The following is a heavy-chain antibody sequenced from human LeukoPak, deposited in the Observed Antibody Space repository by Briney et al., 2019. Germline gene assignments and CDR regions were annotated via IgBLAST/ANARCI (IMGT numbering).Heavy chain of an antibody. D-gene: IGHD2-8*02. CDR3: ATLPHTEFHY. CDR2: IHPGDSDT. J-gene: IGHJ4*02. Sequence: GESLKTSCKGSGYTFTSYWIGWVRQMPGKGLEWMGIIHPGDSDTRYSPSFQGQVTISADKSISTSYLQWSSLKASDTAMYYCATLPHTEFHYWGQGTLVTVSS. CDR1: GYTFTSYW. V-gene: IGHV5-51*01.